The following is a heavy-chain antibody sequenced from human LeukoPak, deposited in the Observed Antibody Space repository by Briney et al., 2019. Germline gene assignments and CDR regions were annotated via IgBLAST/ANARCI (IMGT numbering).Heavy chain of an antibody. CDR1: GFTFSGAW. Sequence: GGSLRLSCAASGFTFSGAWLHWVRRAPGKGLVWVSRINNDGTTTKYADSVKGRFTISRDNAKDTLYLQMNSLRAEDTAVYYCARVSGPGMNEYFHLWGQGTLVTVSS. D-gene: IGHD3-10*01. CDR3: ARVSGPGMNEYFHL. V-gene: IGHV3-74*01. CDR2: INNDGTTT. J-gene: IGHJ1*01.